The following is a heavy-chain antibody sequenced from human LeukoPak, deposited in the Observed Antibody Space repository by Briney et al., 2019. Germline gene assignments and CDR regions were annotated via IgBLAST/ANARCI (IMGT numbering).Heavy chain of an antibody. CDR2: NGGLGDGA. Sequence: GGSLRLSCAASGFTFSSYAMTWVRQAPGKGLEWVSTNGGLGDGAFYADSVKGRFTISRDNSQNTLYLQMNSLRAEDTAIYYCAILGGDWGQGTLVTVSS. J-gene: IGHJ4*02. D-gene: IGHD3-16*01. V-gene: IGHV3-23*01. CDR1: GFTFSSYA. CDR3: AILGGD.